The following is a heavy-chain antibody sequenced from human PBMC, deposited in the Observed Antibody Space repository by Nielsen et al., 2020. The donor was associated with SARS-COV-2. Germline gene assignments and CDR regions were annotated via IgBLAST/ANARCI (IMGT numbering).Heavy chain of an antibody. CDR1: GGSISSYY. V-gene: IGHV4-59*01. J-gene: IGHJ6*02. Sequence: SETLSLTCTVSGGSISSYYWSWIRQPPGKGLEWIGYIYYSGSTNYNPSLKSRVTISVDTSKNQFSLKLSSVTAADTAVYYCARDLIHCSGTSCRSYYYYGMDVWGQGTTVTVSS. CDR2: IYYSGST. D-gene: IGHD2-2*01. CDR3: ARDLIHCSGTSCRSYYYYGMDV.